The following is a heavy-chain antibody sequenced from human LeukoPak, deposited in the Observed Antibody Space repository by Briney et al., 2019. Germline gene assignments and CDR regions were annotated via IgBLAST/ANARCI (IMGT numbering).Heavy chain of an antibody. D-gene: IGHD6-19*01. CDR3: ATWRTAKAGFDY. V-gene: IGHV4-39*01. Sequence: SETLSLTCTVSGGSISNNSYYWAWIRQPPGKGLECIGSIYYSGSPYYNPSLKSRVTISVDTSKNQFSLRLSSVTAADTAVYYCATWRTAKAGFDYWGQGTLVTVSS. CDR1: GGSISNNSYY. J-gene: IGHJ4*02. CDR2: IYYSGSP.